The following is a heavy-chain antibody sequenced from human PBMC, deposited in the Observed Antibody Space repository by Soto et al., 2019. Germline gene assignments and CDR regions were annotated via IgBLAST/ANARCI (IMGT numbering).Heavy chain of an antibody. CDR1: GYTFTSYD. D-gene: IGHD1-26*01. CDR3: AVGATHGSHYYYYGMDV. CDR2: MNPNSGNT. V-gene: IGHV1-8*01. J-gene: IGHJ6*02. Sequence: GASVKVSCKASGYTFTSYDINWVRQATGRGLEWMGWMNPNSGNTGYAQKFQGRVTMTRNTSISTAYMELSSLRSEDTAVYYCAVGATHGSHYYYYGMDVWGQGTTVTVSS.